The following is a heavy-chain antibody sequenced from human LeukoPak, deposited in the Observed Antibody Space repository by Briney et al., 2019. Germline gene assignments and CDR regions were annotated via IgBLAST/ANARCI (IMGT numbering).Heavy chain of an antibody. CDR3: ARPGTLLGATDAFDI. CDR1: GFTFSSYG. CDR2: ISYDGSNK. Sequence: GRSLRLSCAASGFTFSSYGMHWVRQAPGKGLEWVAVISYDGSNKYYADSVKGRFTISRDNSKNTLYLQMNSLRAEDTAVYYCARPGTLLGATDAFDIWGQGTVVTVSS. J-gene: IGHJ3*02. V-gene: IGHV3-30*03. D-gene: IGHD1-26*01.